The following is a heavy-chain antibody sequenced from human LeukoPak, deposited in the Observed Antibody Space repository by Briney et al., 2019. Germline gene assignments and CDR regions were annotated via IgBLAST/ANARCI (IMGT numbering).Heavy chain of an antibody. Sequence: PGRSLRLSCAASGFIFNTFGMHWVRQAPGKGLEWVADIAYDGGDTYYADSVKGRFTISRDNSKNTLYLQMNSLRAEDTAVYYCANSGDPGDYWGQGTLVTVSS. J-gene: IGHJ4*02. CDR1: GFIFNTFG. CDR3: ANSGDPGDY. V-gene: IGHV3-30*18. CDR2: IAYDGGDT. D-gene: IGHD1-26*01.